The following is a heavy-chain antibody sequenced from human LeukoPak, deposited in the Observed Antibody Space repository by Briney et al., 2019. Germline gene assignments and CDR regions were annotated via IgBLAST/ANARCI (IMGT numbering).Heavy chain of an antibody. V-gene: IGHV4-59*08. Sequence: SETLSLTCTVSGGSINSYYWSWIRQPPGKGLEWIGYISYSGSTNCNPSLKSRVTISIDTSKNQFSLKLSSVTAADTAVYHCARLTFGGVIPMSFDYWGRGTLVTVSS. CDR1: GGSINSYY. CDR2: ISYSGST. CDR3: ARLTFGGVIPMSFDY. J-gene: IGHJ4*02. D-gene: IGHD3-16*02.